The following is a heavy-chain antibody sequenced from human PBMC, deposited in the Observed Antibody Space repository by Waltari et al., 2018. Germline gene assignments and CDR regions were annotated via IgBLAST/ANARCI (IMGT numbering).Heavy chain of an antibody. CDR2: IYYTGTT. D-gene: IGHD7-27*01. Sequence: QVQLQESGPGLVKPSQTLSLSCSVSGGSIRNGHYYRTWIRQPPGKGLEWIGYIYYTGTTYYNPSLKNRVFISVDTSKNQFSLNLTSVTAADTAVYYCAKGAGDQPPKFDPWGQGTLVTVSS. J-gene: IGHJ5*02. V-gene: IGHV4-30-4*08. CDR3: AKGAGDQPPKFDP. CDR1: GGSIRNGHYY.